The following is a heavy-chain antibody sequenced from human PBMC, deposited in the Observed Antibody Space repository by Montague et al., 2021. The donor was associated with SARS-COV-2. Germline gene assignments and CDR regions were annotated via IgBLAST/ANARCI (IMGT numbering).Heavy chain of an antibody. V-gene: IGHV4-61*02. Sequence: TLSLTCTVSGGSISSGSHYWSWIRQPPGKGLEWIGRIYTSGNTNYISSLKSRVTISVDTSKNQFSLKLSSVTAADTAVYYCARRIDYYGIDVWGQGTTVTVSS. CDR1: GGSISSGSHY. CDR3: ARRIDYYGIDV. CDR2: IYTSGNT. J-gene: IGHJ6*02. D-gene: IGHD1-26*01.